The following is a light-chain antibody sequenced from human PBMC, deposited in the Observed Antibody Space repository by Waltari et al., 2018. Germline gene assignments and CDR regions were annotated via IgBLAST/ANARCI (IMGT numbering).Light chain of an antibody. J-gene: IGLJ2*01. Sequence: QSALTQPRSVSGSPGQSVTISCTGTSSDVGGYNYVSWYQQLPGKAPQLLVYEINKRPPGVPDRFSGSKSGNTASLTISGLQAEDEADYYCCSYAGSYTFGVFGGGTKVTVL. CDR3: CSYAGSYTFGV. V-gene: IGLV2-11*01. CDR1: SSDVGGYNY. CDR2: EIN.